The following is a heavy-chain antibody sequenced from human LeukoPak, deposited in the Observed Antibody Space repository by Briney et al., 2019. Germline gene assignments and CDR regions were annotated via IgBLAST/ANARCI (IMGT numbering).Heavy chain of an antibody. CDR3: ARDLFGITMDPKGFDP. V-gene: IGHV1-2*02. D-gene: IGHD3-10*01. J-gene: IGHJ5*02. CDR1: GYTLTELS. Sequence: GASVKVSCKVSGYTLTELSMHWVRQAPGQGLEWMGWINPNSGGTNYAQKFQGRVTMTRDTSISTAYMELSRLRSDDTAVYYCARDLFGITMDPKGFDPWGQGTLVTVSS. CDR2: INPNSGGT.